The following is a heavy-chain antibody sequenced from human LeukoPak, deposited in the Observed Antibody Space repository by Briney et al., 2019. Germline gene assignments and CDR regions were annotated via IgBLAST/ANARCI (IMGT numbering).Heavy chain of an antibody. J-gene: IGHJ6*02. CDR2: ISSSSSYI. CDR1: GFTFSSYG. V-gene: IGHV3-21*01. D-gene: IGHD2-15*01. CDR3: ARDFGVVAATAFMEV. Sequence: GGSLRLSCAASGFTFSSYGMNWVRQAPGKGLEWVSSISSSSSYIYYADSVKGRFTISRDNAKNSLYLQMNSLRAEDTAVYYCARDFGVVAATAFMEVWGQRDTVTVSS.